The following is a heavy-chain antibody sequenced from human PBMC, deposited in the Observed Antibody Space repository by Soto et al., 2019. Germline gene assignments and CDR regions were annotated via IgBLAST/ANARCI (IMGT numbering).Heavy chain of an antibody. CDR1: GGSISSSSYY. V-gene: IGHV4-39*01. Sequence: SETLSLTCTVSGGSISSSSYYWGWIRQPPGKGLEWIGSIYYSGSTYYNPSLKSRVTISVDTSKNQFSLKLSSVTAADTAVYYCARQRTTMATTNWFDPWGQGTLVTVSS. CDR3: ARQRTTMATTNWFDP. CDR2: IYYSGST. D-gene: IGHD3-10*01. J-gene: IGHJ5*02.